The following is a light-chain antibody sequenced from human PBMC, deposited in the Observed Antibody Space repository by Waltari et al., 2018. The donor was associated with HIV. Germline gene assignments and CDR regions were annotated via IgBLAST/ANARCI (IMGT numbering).Light chain of an antibody. CDR2: GAS. CDR1: QGISNH. CDR3: QHYHSYPVT. Sequence: DIQMTQSPSSLSASVGDAVNITCRASQGISNHLAWIQQKPGTAPKSLIFGASILQRWVPSRFRGSGSATDFTLTINNLQAEDFATYFCQHYHSYPVTFGGGTKVE. V-gene: IGKV1-16*01. J-gene: IGKJ4*01.